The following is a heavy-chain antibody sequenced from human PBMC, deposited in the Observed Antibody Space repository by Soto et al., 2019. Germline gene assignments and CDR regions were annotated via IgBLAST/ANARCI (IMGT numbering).Heavy chain of an antibody. D-gene: IGHD3-16*01. V-gene: IGHV3-9*01. CDR3: AKASEEGARLFDY. Sequence: EVQLVESGGGLVQHGRSLRLSCAASGFTFDDYAMYWVRQAPGKGLEWVSGISWNSGSIGYEDSVKGRFTITRDNAKNSLHLQMNSLRAEDTALYYCAKASEEGARLFDYCGQGTLVIVSS. J-gene: IGHJ4*02. CDR1: GFTFDDYA. CDR2: ISWNSGSI.